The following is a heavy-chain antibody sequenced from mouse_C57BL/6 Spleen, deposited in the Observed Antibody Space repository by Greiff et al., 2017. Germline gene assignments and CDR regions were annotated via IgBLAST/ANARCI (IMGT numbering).Heavy chain of an antibody. CDR2: ISYDGSN. V-gene: IGHV3-6*01. CDR3: ARRGGSNAWFAY. CDR1: GYSITSGYY. Sequence: EVQLVESGPGLVKPSQSLSLTCSVTGYSITSGYYWNWIRQFPGNKLEWMGYISYDGSNNYNPSLKNRISITRDTSKNQFFLKLNSVTTEDTATYYCARRGGSNAWFAYWGQGTLVTVSA. J-gene: IGHJ3*01. D-gene: IGHD1-1*01.